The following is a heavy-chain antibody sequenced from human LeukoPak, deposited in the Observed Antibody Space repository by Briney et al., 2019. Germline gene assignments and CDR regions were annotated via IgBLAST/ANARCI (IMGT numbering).Heavy chain of an antibody. V-gene: IGHV1-46*01. CDR2: INPSGGST. CDR1: GYTFTSYY. CDR3: AREGKDSSSRGPNWFDP. J-gene: IGHJ5*02. D-gene: IGHD6-13*01. Sequence: ASVKVSCKASGYTFTSYYMHWVRQAPGQGLEWMGIINPSGGSTSYAQKFQGRVTMTRDTSTSTVYMELSSLRSEDTAVYYCAREGKDSSSRGPNWFDPWGQGTLVTVSS.